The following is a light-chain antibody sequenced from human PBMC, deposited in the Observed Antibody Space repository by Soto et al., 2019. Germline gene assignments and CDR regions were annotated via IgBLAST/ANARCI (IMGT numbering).Light chain of an antibody. J-gene: IGKJ3*01. CDR2: DAS. CDR1: QSVSGY. V-gene: IGKV3-11*01. Sequence: EFVLTQSPATLSLSPGDRATLSCRASQSVSGYLAWYQYKPGRAPRLLIYDASNRVTGVPARFSGSGFGTDFTLTISSLEPEDFAVYYCQQRADWPTFVPGTRVDL. CDR3: QQRADWPT.